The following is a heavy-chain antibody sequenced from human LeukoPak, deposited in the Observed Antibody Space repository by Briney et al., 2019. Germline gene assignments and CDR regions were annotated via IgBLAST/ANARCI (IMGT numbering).Heavy chain of an antibody. CDR3: AKDIQGAN. CDR2: ISASGANA. D-gene: IGHD5-18*01. Sequence: PGGSLRLSCATSGFXFSFAAITWVRQGPGKGLEWVSLISASGANAYYAGSVRGRFTISRDNSKNTVYLPMNSLRAEDTALYYCAKDIQGANWGQGTLVTVSS. V-gene: IGHV3-23*01. J-gene: IGHJ4*02. CDR1: GFXFSFAA.